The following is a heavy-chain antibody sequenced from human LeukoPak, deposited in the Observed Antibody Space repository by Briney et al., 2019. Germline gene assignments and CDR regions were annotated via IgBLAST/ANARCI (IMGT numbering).Heavy chain of an antibody. CDR1: GFTFSSYA. J-gene: IGHJ4*02. CDR3: ARAPGAVAGTPADY. D-gene: IGHD6-19*01. Sequence: GGSLRLSCAASGFTFSSYAMSWVRQAPGKGLEWVSAISGSGGSTYYADSVKGRFTISRDNSKNTLYLQMNSLRAEDTAVYYCARAPGAVAGTPADYWGQGTLVTVSS. CDR2: ISGSGGST. V-gene: IGHV3-23*01.